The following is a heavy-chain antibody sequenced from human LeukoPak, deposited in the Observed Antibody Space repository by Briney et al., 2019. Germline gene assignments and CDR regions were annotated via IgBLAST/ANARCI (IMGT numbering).Heavy chain of an antibody. CDR1: GYTSTNYD. CDR2: MNPNSGFT. Sequence: GASVKVSCKASGYTSTNYDINWVRQATGQGLEWMGYMNPNSGFTTYAQKFQGRVTMTRDTSISTAYMELSSLRSDDTAVYYCARVPRELGAYWGQGTLVTVSS. V-gene: IGHV1-8*01. J-gene: IGHJ4*02. CDR3: ARVPRELGAY. D-gene: IGHD3-16*01.